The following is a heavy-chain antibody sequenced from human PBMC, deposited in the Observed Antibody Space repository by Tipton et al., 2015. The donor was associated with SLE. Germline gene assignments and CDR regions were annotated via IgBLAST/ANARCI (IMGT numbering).Heavy chain of an antibody. CDR3: ARGGIVGATGWFDP. D-gene: IGHD1-26*01. V-gene: IGHV4-34*01. J-gene: IGHJ5*02. Sequence: TLSLTCAVYGGSFSGYYWSWIRQPPGKGLEWIGEINHSGSTNYNPSLKSRVTISVDTSKNQFSLKLSSVTAADTAVYYCARGGIVGATGWFDPWGQGTLVTVSS. CDR1: GGSFSGYY. CDR2: INHSGST.